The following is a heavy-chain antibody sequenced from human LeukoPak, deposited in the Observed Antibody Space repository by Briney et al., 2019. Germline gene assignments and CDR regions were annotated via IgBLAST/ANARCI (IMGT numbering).Heavy chain of an antibody. V-gene: IGHV3-23*01. Sequence: GGSLRLSCAASGFTFSSYAMHWVRQAPGKGLEWVSAISGSGGSTYYADSVKGRFTISRDNSKNTLYLQMNSLRAEDTAVYYCAKNPASSGWYVVYYYYMDVWGKGTTVTVSS. CDR3: AKNPASSGWYVVYYYYMDV. CDR1: GFTFSSYA. J-gene: IGHJ6*03. D-gene: IGHD6-19*01. CDR2: ISGSGGST.